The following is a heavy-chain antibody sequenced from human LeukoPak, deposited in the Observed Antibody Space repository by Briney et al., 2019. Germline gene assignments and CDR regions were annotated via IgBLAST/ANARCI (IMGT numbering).Heavy chain of an antibody. CDR3: ATDRSGWYDY. Sequence: GGTLRLSRAASGFTFSNAWMSWVRQAPGKGLEWVGRIKSKTDGGTTDYAAPVKGRFTISRDVSKNTLYLQMNSPKTEDTAVYYCATDRSGWYDYWGQGTLVTVSS. CDR1: GFTFSNAW. V-gene: IGHV3-15*01. D-gene: IGHD6-19*01. J-gene: IGHJ4*02. CDR2: IKSKTDGGTT.